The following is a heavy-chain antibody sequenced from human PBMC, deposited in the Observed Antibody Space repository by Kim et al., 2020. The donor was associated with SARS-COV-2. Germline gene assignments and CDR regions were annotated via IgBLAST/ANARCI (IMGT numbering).Heavy chain of an antibody. CDR3: AANYGDYMRYFDY. J-gene: IGHJ4*02. V-gene: IGHV1-46*01. D-gene: IGHD4-17*01. Sequence: YAQKFQGRVTMTRDTSTSTVYMELSSLRSEDTAVYYCAANYGDYMRYFDYWGQGTLVTVSS.